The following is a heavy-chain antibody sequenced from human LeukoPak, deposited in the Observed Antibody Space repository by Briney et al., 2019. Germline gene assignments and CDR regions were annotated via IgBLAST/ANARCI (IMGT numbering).Heavy chain of an antibody. CDR2: INPNSGGT. CDR1: GYTFTGYY. J-gene: IGHJ6*03. D-gene: IGHD3-10*01. V-gene: IGHV1-2*02. CDR3: ASPSYYLRPYYYYMDV. Sequence: GASVKVSCKASGYTFTGYYMHWVRQAPGQGLEWMGWINPNSGGTNYAQKFQGRVTMTRDTSISAAYMELSRLRSDDTAVYYCASPSYYLRPYYYYMDVWGKGTTVTVSS.